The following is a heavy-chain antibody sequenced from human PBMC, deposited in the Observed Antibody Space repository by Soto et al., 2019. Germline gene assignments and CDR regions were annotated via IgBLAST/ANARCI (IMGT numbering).Heavy chain of an antibody. V-gene: IGHV1-3*01. CDR3: ARAKRNYYDSSGLLDY. CDR1: GYTFTSYA. Sequence: ASVKVSCKASGYTFTSYAMHWVRQAPGQRLEWMGWINAGNGNTKYSQKFQGRVTITRDTSASTAYIELSSLRSEDTAVYYCARAKRNYYDSSGLLDYWGQGTLVTVSS. CDR2: INAGNGNT. D-gene: IGHD3-22*01. J-gene: IGHJ4*02.